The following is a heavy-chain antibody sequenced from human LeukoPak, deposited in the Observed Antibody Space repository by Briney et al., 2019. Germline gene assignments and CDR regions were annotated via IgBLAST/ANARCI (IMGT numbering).Heavy chain of an antibody. J-gene: IGHJ3*02. CDR1: GGSISSGDYY. D-gene: IGHD6-19*01. V-gene: IGHV4-30-4*08. CDR3: ARESLAVTAAFDI. Sequence: SSETLSLTCTVSGGSISSGDYYWSWIRQPPGKGLEWIGYIYYSGSTYYNPSLKSRVTISVDKSKNQFSLKLSSVTAADTAVYYCARESLAVTAAFDIWGQGTMVTVSS. CDR2: IYYSGST.